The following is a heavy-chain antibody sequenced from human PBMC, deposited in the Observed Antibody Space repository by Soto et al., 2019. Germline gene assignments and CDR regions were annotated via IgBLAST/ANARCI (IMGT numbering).Heavy chain of an antibody. CDR2: MNPNSGNT. V-gene: IGHV1-8*01. CDR1: GYTFTSYD. D-gene: IGHD3-3*01. CDR3: ARVPADYDFWSGYSIYYYYYYMDV. J-gene: IGHJ6*03. Sequence: ASVKVSCKASGYTFTSYDINWVRQATGQGLEWIGWMNPNSGNTGYAQKFQGRVTMTRNTSISTAYMELSSLRSEDTAVYYCARVPADYDFWSGYSIYYYYYYMDVWGKGTTVTVSS.